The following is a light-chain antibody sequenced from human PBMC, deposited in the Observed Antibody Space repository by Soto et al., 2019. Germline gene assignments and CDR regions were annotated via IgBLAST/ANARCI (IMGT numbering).Light chain of an antibody. CDR1: SSDVGGYNY. V-gene: IGLV2-14*03. J-gene: IGLJ1*01. CDR3: SSYTTSNTGKMV. Sequence: QSALTQPASVSGSPGQSITISCTGTSSDVGGYNYVSWYQHHPGKAPKLMIYDVSNRPSGVSNRFSGSKSGNTASLTISGLQPEDEVVYYCSSYTTSNTGKMVFGTGTRSPS. CDR2: DVS.